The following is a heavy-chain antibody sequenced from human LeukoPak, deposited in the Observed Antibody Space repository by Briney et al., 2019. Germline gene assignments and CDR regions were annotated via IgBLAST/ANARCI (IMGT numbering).Heavy chain of an antibody. J-gene: IGHJ4*02. D-gene: IGHD3-10*01. CDR1: GFTFSSYA. CDR3: VKDRGVRGVITSYFDY. V-gene: IGHV3-23*01. Sequence: GGSLRLSCAASGFTFSSYAVSWVRQAPGKGLEWVAAISGSGGRPYYAGSVKGRFTNSRDNSKTTLYLQMNSLRAEDKAVYYYVKDRGVRGVITSYFDYWGQGTLVTVSS. CDR2: ISGSGGRP.